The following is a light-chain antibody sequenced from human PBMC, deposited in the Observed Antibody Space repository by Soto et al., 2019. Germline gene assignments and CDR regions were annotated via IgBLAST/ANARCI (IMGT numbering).Light chain of an antibody. Sequence: DIQMTQSPSTLSASVGDRVPITCRASQSISTWLAWYQQKPGKAPKVLIYDASSLESGVPSRFSGSGSGTEFTLTISSLQPDDFATYYCQQYKNYLTFGPGTKVDIK. CDR1: QSISTW. CDR2: DAS. V-gene: IGKV1-5*01. J-gene: IGKJ3*01. CDR3: QQYKNYLT.